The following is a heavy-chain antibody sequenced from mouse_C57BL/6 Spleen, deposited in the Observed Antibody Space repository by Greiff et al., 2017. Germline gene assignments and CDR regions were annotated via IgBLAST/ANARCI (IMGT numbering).Heavy chain of an antibody. V-gene: IGHV5-9*01. CDR2: ISGGGGNT. J-gene: IGHJ4*01. Sequence: EVKLVESGGGLVKPGGSLKLSCAASGFTFSSYTMSWVRQTPEKRLEWVATISGGGGNTYYPDSVKGRFTISRDNAKNTLYLQMSSLRSEDTALYYCARHEDYYAMDYWGQGTSVTVSS. CDR3: ARHEDYYAMDY. CDR1: GFTFSSYT.